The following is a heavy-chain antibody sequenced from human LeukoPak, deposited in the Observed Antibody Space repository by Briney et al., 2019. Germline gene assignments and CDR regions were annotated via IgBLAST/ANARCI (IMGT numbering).Heavy chain of an antibody. V-gene: IGHV1-2*02. J-gene: IGHJ4*02. D-gene: IGHD2-15*01. CDR3: AREYCSGRNCHKGFDY. CDR2: INPNNGGT. CDR1: GYTFTGSY. Sequence: ASVKVSCKASGYTFTGSYMHWVRQAPGQGLEWMGWINPNNGGTIYAQKFQGRVTMTRDTSISTAHMELSSLRSDDTAMYYCAREYCSGRNCHKGFDYWGQGILVSVSS.